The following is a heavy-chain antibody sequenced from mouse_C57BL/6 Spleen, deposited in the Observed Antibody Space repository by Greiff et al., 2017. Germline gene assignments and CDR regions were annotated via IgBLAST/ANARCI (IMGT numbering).Heavy chain of an antibody. V-gene: IGHV1-47*01. CDR3: ARGDYYSNYWYFDV. Sequence: VKVVESGADLVKPGASVKMSCKASGYTFTTYPIEWMQQNHGKSLEWIGNFHPYNDDTKYNEKFKGKATLTVEKSSSTVYLELSRLTSDDSAVYYCARGDYYSNYWYFDVWGTGTTVTVSS. J-gene: IGHJ1*03. CDR2: FHPYNDDT. D-gene: IGHD2-5*01. CDR1: GYTFTTYP.